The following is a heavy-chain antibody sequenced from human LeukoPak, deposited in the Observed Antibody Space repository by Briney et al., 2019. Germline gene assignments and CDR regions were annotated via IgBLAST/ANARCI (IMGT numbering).Heavy chain of an antibody. CDR3: AKRYCSGGSCYMGFDY. CDR2: IGGSGGST. Sequence: GGSLRLSCAASGFTFSSYAMSWVRQAPGKGLEWVSAIGGSGGSTYYADSVKGRFTISRDNSKNTLYLQMNSLRAEDTAVYYCAKRYCSGGSCYMGFDYWGQGTLVTVSS. D-gene: IGHD2-15*01. J-gene: IGHJ4*02. CDR1: GFTFSSYA. V-gene: IGHV3-23*01.